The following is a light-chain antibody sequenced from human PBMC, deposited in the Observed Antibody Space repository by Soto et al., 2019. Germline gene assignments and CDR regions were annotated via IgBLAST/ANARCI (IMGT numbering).Light chain of an antibody. CDR2: TNT. CDR3: ASWDDSLNGPV. V-gene: IGLV1-44*01. Sequence: QSVLTQPPSASGTPGQRVTISCSGSSSNVGGNPVNWYQHVPTTAAKLLIYTNTQRSSGVPDRFSGSKSGTSASLAISGLQSEDEADYYCASWDDSLNGPVFGTGTKVTVL. J-gene: IGLJ1*01. CDR1: SSNVGGNP.